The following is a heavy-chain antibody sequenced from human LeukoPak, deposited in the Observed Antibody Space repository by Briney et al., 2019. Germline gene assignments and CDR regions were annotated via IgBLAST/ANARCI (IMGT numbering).Heavy chain of an antibody. CDR2: MSGSGGNT. CDR1: GFTFSNYA. D-gene: IGHD2-2*01. Sequence: GGSLRLSCAASGFTFSNYAMSWVRQAPGKGLEWVSSMSGSGGNTYFADSVKGRFTISRDNSKSTVYLQMNSLRVEDSAVYYCAKAAAADYSYFYGMDVWGQGTSVTVSS. J-gene: IGHJ6*02. V-gene: IGHV3-23*01. CDR3: AKAAAADYSYFYGMDV.